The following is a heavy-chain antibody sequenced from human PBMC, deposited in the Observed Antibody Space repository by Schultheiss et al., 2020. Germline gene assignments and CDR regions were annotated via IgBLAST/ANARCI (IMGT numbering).Heavy chain of an antibody. J-gene: IGHJ5*02. D-gene: IGHD6-13*01. CDR3: AREIAAAGSVNWFDP. CDR2: INADGSST. Sequence: WGSLRLSCAASGFTFSSYSMNWVRQAPGKGLEWVSRINADGSSTSYADSVKGRFTISRDNSKNTLYLQMNSLRAEDTAVYYCAREIAAAGSVNWFDPWGQGTLVTVSS. CDR1: GFTFSSYS. V-gene: IGHV3-74*01.